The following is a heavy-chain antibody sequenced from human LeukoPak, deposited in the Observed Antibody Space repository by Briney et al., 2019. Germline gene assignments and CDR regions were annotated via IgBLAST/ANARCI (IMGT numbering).Heavy chain of an antibody. CDR2: ISGGAGTP. CDR3: AKRRTTVITMDYFDY. J-gene: IGHJ4*02. Sequence: GGSLRLSCAASGFTFSHYAMSWVRQAPGKGLEWVSGISGGAGTPYYADSVKGRFTISRDNSKNTLYLQMSNLRAEDTAVYYCAKRRTTVITMDYFDYWGQGTLVTVSS. CDR1: GFTFSHYA. D-gene: IGHD4-17*01. V-gene: IGHV3-23*01.